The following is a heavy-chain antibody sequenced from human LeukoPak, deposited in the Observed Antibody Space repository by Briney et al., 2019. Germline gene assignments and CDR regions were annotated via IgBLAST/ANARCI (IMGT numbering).Heavy chain of an antibody. CDR1: GGTFSSYA. V-gene: IGHV1-69*05. CDR3: ARDSSVLLELGQFSWFDP. D-gene: IGHD1-7*01. CDR2: IIPIFGTA. Sequence: SVKVSCKASGGTFSSYAISWVRQAPGQGLERMGRIIPIFGTANYAQKFQGRVTITTDESTSTAYMELSSLRSEDTAVYYCARDSSVLLELGQFSWFDPWGQGTLVTVSS. J-gene: IGHJ5*02.